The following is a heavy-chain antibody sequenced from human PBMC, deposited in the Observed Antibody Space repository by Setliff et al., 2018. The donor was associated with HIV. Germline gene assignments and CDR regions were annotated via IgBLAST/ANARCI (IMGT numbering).Heavy chain of an antibody. Sequence: SETLSLTCTVSGGSISSGSYYWSWIRQPAGKGLEWIGHIHTSGSTKYNPSLKSRVTISADTSKNQFSLNLSSVAAAETAVYYCARVGYHGSGRYSFDYWGQGTLVTVSS. CDR1: GGSISSGSYY. J-gene: IGHJ4*02. CDR2: IHTSGST. CDR3: ARVGYHGSGRYSFDY. V-gene: IGHV4-61*09. D-gene: IGHD3-10*01.